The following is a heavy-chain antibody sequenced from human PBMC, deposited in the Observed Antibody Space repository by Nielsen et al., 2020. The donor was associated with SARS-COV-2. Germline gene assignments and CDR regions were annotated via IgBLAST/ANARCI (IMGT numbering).Heavy chain of an antibody. CDR1: GFTFSSYA. D-gene: IGHD5-18*01. Sequence: GESLKISCVASGFTFSSYAMTWVRQPPGKGLEWVSSLSGSGASTYYADSVKGRFTISRDNSKNTLYLQMNSLRAEDTAMYYCAQGNSYGYGVGDYWGQGTLVTVSS. CDR3: AQGNSYGYGVGDY. V-gene: IGHV3-23*01. CDR2: LSGSGAST. J-gene: IGHJ4*02.